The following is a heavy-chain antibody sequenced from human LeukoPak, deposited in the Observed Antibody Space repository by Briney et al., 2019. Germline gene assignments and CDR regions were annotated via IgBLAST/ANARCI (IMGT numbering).Heavy chain of an antibody. V-gene: IGHV1-2*02. D-gene: IGHD6-19*01. CDR3: ARVMPGSGWVVPFDY. CDR1: GYTFTGYY. J-gene: IGHJ4*02. Sequence: ASVKVSCKASGYTFTGYYMHWVRQAPGQGLEWMGWINPNSGGTNYAQKFQGRVTMTRDTSISTAYMELSRLRSDDTAVYYCARVMPGSGWVVPFDYWGQGTLVTVSS. CDR2: INPNSGGT.